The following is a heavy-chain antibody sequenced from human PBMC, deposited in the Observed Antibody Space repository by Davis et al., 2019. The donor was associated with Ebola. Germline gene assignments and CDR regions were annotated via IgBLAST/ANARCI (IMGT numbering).Heavy chain of an antibody. V-gene: IGHV3-74*01. CDR1: GFTFSGYW. CDR2: INSDGSST. D-gene: IGHD3-9*01. CDR3: ARFEYDILTGYLDY. Sequence: GESLKISCAASGFTFSGYWMHWVRQAPGKGLVWVSRINSDGSSTSYADSVKGRFTISRDNAKNTLYLQMNSLRAEDTAVYYCARFEYDILTGYLDYWGQGTLVTVSS. J-gene: IGHJ4*02.